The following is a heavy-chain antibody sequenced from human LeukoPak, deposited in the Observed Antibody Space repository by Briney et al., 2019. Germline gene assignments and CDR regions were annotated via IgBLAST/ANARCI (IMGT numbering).Heavy chain of an antibody. CDR3: ARVACGTECYYRLDV. CDR2: FSGSNGRT. V-gene: IGHV3-23*01. Sequence: SSVTLSFTCTVSGGSISSYYWSWLRQAPGQGLEGVSGFSGSNGRTFYGKSVKGRFTASRDNSRDTLYLQMHSLRGEDAAVYFCARVACGTECYYRLDVWGQGTTVTVSS. CDR1: GGSISSYY. D-gene: IGHD2-21*01. J-gene: IGHJ6*02.